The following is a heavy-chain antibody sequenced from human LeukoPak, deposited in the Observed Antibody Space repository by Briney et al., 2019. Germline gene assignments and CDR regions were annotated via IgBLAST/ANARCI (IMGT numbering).Heavy chain of an antibody. Sequence: GGSLRLSCAAAGFALSSRWMTWVRQVPGRGPEWVANVNRDGSETYYLDSVKGRFTISKDNAKNSLYLQMNSLRAEDTALYHCARNNGMDVWGQGTTVIVSS. J-gene: IGHJ6*02. CDR3: ARNNGMDV. CDR1: GFALSSRW. CDR2: VNRDGSET. V-gene: IGHV3-7*03.